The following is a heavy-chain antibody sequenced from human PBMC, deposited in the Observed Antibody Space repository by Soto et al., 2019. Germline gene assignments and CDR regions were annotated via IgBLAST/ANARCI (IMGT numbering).Heavy chain of an antibody. D-gene: IGHD1-1*01. Sequence: KTSETLSLTCTVSGDSISPFYWSWIRQTPGKGLEWIGHIYFNGSTKYNPSLKSRVTISVDTSKNQFSLKLSSVTAADTAVYFCARDRERFDPWGQGTLVTXXX. CDR1: GDSISPFY. CDR2: IYFNGST. CDR3: ARDRERFDP. V-gene: IGHV4-59*01. J-gene: IGHJ5*02.